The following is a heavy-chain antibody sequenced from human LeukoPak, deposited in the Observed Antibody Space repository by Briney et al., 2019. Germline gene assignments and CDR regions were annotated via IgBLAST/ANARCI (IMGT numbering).Heavy chain of an antibody. V-gene: IGHV3-9*01. CDR1: GFTFDDYA. CDR3: AKDNGGIAVAGTFDY. CDR2: ISWNSGSI. D-gene: IGHD6-19*01. J-gene: IGHJ4*02. Sequence: PGRSLRLSCAASGFTFDDYAMHWVRQAPGKGLEWVSGISWNSGSIGYADSVKGRFTISRDNAKNSLYLQMNSLRAEDTALYYCAKDNGGIAVAGTFDYWGQGTLVTVSS.